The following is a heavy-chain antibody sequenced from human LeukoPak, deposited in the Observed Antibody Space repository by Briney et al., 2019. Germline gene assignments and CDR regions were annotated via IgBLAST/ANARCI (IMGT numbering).Heavy chain of an antibody. D-gene: IGHD5-24*01. Sequence: SETLSLTCTVSGGSISSSSYYWSWIRQPPGKGLEWIGEINHSGSTNYNPSLKSRVTISVDTSKNQFSLKLSSVTAADTAVYYCARRWLQFRGLAPFDYWGQGTLVTVSS. CDR1: GGSISSSSYY. V-gene: IGHV4-39*07. CDR3: ARRWLQFRGLAPFDY. CDR2: INHSGST. J-gene: IGHJ4*02.